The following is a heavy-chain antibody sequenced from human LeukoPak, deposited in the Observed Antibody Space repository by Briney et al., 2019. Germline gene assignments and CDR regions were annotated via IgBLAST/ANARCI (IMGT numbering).Heavy chain of an antibody. Sequence: SETLSLTCTVSGGSISSYYWSWIRQPPAKGLEWIGYIYYSGSTNYNPSLKSRVTISVDTSKNQFSLKLSSVTAADTAVYYCARHHLYYDILTGYSYYYFDYWGQGTLVTVSS. CDR2: IYYSGST. CDR1: GGSISSYY. D-gene: IGHD3-9*01. V-gene: IGHV4-59*08. CDR3: ARHHLYYDILTGYSYYYFDY. J-gene: IGHJ4*02.